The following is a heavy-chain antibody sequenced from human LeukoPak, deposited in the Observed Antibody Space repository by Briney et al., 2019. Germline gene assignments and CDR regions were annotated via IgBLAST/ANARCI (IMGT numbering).Heavy chain of an antibody. D-gene: IGHD3-22*01. V-gene: IGHV3-9*01. CDR3: AKANYYDSSGHIDY. CDR1: GFTFDDYA. Sequence: QAGGSLRLSCAASGFTFDDYAMHWVRQAPVKGLEWVSGISWNSGSIGYADSVKGRFTISRDNAKNSLYLQMNSLRAEDTALYYCAKANYYDSSGHIDYWGQGTLVTVSS. J-gene: IGHJ4*02. CDR2: ISWNSGSI.